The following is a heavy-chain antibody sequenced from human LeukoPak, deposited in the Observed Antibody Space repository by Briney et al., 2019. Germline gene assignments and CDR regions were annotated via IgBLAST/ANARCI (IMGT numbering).Heavy chain of an antibody. J-gene: IGHJ6*03. D-gene: IGHD2-2*01. CDR3: AKDHCSSTSCYAWYYYYYMDV. CDR2: ISGSGGST. CDR1: GFTFSSYA. V-gene: IGHV3-23*01. Sequence: GGSLRLSCAASGFTFSSYAMSWVRQAPGKGLEWVSAISGSGGSTYYADSVKGRFTISRDNSKNTLYLQMNSLRAEDTAVYYCAKDHCSSTSCYAWYYYYYMDVWGKGTTVTVSS.